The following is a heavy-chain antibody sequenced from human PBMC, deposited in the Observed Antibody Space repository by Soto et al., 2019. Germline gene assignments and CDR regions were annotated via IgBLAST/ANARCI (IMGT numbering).Heavy chain of an antibody. CDR2: ISGYNGNT. CDR3: AREGQAPCYYHGMDG. V-gene: IGHV1-18*01. Sequence: QVQVVQSGDEVKKPGASVKVSCKASGYTFTNYGFSWVRQAPGQGLEWMGWISGYNGNTKYAEKFQGRVTMTTDTSTSTAHMELRSLRSDDTAVYYCAREGQAPCYYHGMDGWGQGTAVTVSS. CDR1: GYTFTNYG. J-gene: IGHJ6*01.